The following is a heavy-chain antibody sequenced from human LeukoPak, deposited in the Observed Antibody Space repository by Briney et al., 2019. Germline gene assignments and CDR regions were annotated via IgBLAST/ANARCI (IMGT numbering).Heavy chain of an antibody. CDR3: ARDRRISTAGFTFDH. D-gene: IGHD6-13*01. CDR2: INSGGGGT. J-gene: IGHJ4*02. V-gene: IGHV1-46*01. Sequence: GASVKVSCKASGYTFTNHYIHWVRQAPGQGLVWMGMINSGGGGTGYAQKFQGRVTLTRDTSTSTVYMELSSLRSEDTAVYYCARDRRISTAGFTFDHWGQGTLVTVSS. CDR1: GYTFTNHY.